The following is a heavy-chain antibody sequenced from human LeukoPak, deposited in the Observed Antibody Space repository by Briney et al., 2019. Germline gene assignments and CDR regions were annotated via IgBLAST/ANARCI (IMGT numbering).Heavy chain of an antibody. Sequence: GGSLRLSCAASGFTFSSYAMSWVRQAPGKGLEWVSAISGSGGSTYYADSVKGRFTISRDNSKNTLYLQMNSLRAEDTAVYYCAKGELDYYDSSGLGEYWGQGTLVTVSS. D-gene: IGHD3-22*01. CDR2: ISGSGGST. CDR3: AKGELDYYDSSGLGEY. V-gene: IGHV3-23*01. CDR1: GFTFSSYA. J-gene: IGHJ4*02.